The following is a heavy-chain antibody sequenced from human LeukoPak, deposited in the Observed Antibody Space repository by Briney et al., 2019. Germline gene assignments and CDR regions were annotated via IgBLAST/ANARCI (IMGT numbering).Heavy chain of an antibody. CDR2: THYYGST. J-gene: IGHJ6*03. CDR1: GGSISSGYYY. Sequence: SQTLSLTCSVSGGSISSGYYYWNWIRQHPEKGLEWIGFTHYYGSTYYNPSLKSRVTISIDTSKNQFSLKLSSVTAADTAVYYCARVPPRYYYMDVWGKGTTVTVSS. V-gene: IGHV4-31*03. CDR3: ARVPPRYYYMDV.